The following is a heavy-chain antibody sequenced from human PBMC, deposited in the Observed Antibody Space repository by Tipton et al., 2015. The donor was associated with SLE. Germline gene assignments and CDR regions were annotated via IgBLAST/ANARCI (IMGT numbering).Heavy chain of an antibody. V-gene: IGHV4-61*09. D-gene: IGHD3-3*01. CDR2: IYTSGST. CDR3: ARGRTIFGVVPAGDSFDI. J-gene: IGHJ3*02. CDR1: GGSISSGSYY. Sequence: TLSLTCTVSGGSISSGSYYWSWIRQPAGEGLEWIGHIYTSGSTNYNPSPKSRVAISVDTSKNHFSLKLRSVTAADTAVYYCARGRTIFGVVPAGDSFDIWGQGTMVTVSS.